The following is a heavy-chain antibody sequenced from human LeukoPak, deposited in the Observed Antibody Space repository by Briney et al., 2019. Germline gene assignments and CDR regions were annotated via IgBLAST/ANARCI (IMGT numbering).Heavy chain of an antibody. J-gene: IGHJ6*03. CDR3: ARGTDCSSITCSVTSYYYYYYMDV. D-gene: IGHD2-2*01. Sequence: ASVKVSCKASGYTFTSYDINWVRQAPGQGLEWVGWVNPDTGNTAYAHNFQGRVTMTRDTSITTAYMELSSLRSEDTAVYYCARGTDCSSITCSVTSYYYYYYMDVWGKGTTVTVSS. CDR2: VNPDTGNT. CDR1: GYTFTSYD. V-gene: IGHV1-8*01.